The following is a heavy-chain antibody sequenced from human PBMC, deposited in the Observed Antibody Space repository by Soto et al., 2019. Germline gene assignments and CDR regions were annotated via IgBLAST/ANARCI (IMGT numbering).Heavy chain of an antibody. CDR3: ARGDYNGCFDF. CDR2: IYQSGST. CDR1: GVSSNACGYS. Sequence: QVQLQESGPGLVKPSQPLSLTCAVSGVSSNACGYSWNWIRQSPGKALEWMGHIYQSGSTYYKPSVQCPLTISVDLSKDDFSLEVTSVTPADTAVYFSARGDYNGCFDFWGQGALVTVSS. V-gene: IGHV4-30-2*06. D-gene: IGHD4-4*01. J-gene: IGHJ4*02.